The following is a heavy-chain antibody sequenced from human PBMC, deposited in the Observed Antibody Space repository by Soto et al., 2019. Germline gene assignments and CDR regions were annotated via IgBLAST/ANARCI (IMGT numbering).Heavy chain of an antibody. CDR2: ISGSGGST. CDR1: GFTFSSYA. Sequence: GVSLSFSCAASGFTFSSYAMSWVRQAPGKGLEWVSAISGSGGSTYYADSVKGRFTISRDNSKNTLYLQMNSLRAEDTAVYYCTKVMVKNWFDPWGQGTLVTVSS. J-gene: IGHJ5*02. D-gene: IGHD5-18*01. V-gene: IGHV3-23*01. CDR3: TKVMVKNWFDP.